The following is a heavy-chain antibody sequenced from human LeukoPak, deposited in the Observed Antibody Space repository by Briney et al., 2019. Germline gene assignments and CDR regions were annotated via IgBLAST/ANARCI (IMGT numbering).Heavy chain of an antibody. Sequence: GGFLRLSCDASGFTFTTYSMTWVRQAPGKGLEWGSIISSGSSAIFPADALKVRFTISRSDAKNLLYLDMNSLRDTAAAVCYCARGHTAVSRYFDFLGQG. CDR1: GFTFTTYS. J-gene: IGHJ4*03. CDR2: ISSGSSAI. CDR3: ARGHTAVSRYFDF. V-gene: IGHV3-21*01. D-gene: IGHD2-8*01.